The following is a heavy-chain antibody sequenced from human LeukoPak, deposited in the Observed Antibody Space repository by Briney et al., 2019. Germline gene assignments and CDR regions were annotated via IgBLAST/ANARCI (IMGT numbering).Heavy chain of an antibody. J-gene: IGHJ4*02. Sequence: GGSLRLSCAASGFIFSGSEMNWVRQAPGKGPEWVSGISSSGTTRYYADSVKGRFTISRDNANHSLYLQMSSLRAEDTAVYYCTGGGFDYWGQGTRVTVSS. D-gene: IGHD1-14*01. V-gene: IGHV3-48*03. CDR1: GFIFSGSE. CDR2: ISSSGTTR. CDR3: TGGGFDY.